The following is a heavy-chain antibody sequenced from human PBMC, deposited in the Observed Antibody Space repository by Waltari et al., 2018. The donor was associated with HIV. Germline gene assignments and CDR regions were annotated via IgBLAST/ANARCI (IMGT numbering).Heavy chain of an antibody. CDR1: GGSFSGYY. CDR2: INHSGST. D-gene: IGHD6-13*01. J-gene: IGHJ3*02. V-gene: IGHV4-34*01. CDR3: ARGHIAAAGTRPFDI. Sequence: QVQLQQWGAGLLKPSETLSLTCAVYGGSFSGYYWSWIRQPPGKGLEWIGEINHSGSTNYNPAIKGRVTISVDTSKTQFSLKLSSVTAADTAVYYCARGHIAAAGTRPFDIWGQGTMVTVSS.